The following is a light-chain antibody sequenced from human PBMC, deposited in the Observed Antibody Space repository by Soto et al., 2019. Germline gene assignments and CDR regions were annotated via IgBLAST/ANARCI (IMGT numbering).Light chain of an antibody. J-gene: IGLJ3*02. Sequence: QSVLTQPASVSGSPGQSITISCTGSNSDVGDYNYVSWYQQHPGKAPKVMIYQVSNRPSGVSNRFSGSKSGNTASLTISGLQADDEADYYCCSYTGSNTLVFGGGTKLTVL. CDR1: NSDVGDYNY. CDR2: QVS. V-gene: IGLV2-14*01. CDR3: CSYTGSNTLV.